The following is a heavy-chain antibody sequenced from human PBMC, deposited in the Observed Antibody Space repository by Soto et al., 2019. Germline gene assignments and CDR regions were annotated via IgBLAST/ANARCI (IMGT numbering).Heavy chain of an antibody. D-gene: IGHD6-19*01. Sequence: QVQLVESGGGVVQPGRSLRLSCAASGFTFSSYAMHWVRQAPGKGLEWVAVISYDGSNKYYADSVKGRFTISRDNPKNGRYLQMNSLRAEDTAVDYCARDPGVAVAGTLCDYWGQGTLVTVSS. J-gene: IGHJ4*02. CDR3: ARDPGVAVAGTLCDY. CDR2: ISYDGSNK. V-gene: IGHV3-30-3*01. CDR1: GFTFSSYA.